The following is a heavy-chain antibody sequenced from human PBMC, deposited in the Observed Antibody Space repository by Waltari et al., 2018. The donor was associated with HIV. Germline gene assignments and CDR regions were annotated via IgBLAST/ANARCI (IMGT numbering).Heavy chain of an antibody. CDR3: ARSPPQYDSSGYYCDY. J-gene: IGHJ4*02. D-gene: IGHD3-22*01. CDR2: ISAHNGNT. V-gene: IGHV1-18*01. CDR1: GNTLTIYG. Sequence: QVQLVQYGAEVKKPGASVKVSCKASGNTLTIYGFTWVRQAPGQGLEWMGWISAHNGNTNYAQKFQGRVTMTTDTSTSTAYMELRSLRSDDTAVYYCARSPPQYDSSGYYCDYWGQVTLVTVSS.